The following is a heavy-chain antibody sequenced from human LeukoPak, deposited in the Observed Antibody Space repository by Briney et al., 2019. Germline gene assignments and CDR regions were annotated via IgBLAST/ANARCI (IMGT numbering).Heavy chain of an antibody. Sequence: GGSLRLSCTASRFTVSANYMSWVRQAPGKGLEWVSAISGSASSTYYADSVKGRFTISRDNSKNSLYLQMNSLRTEDTALYYCAKGSGQYYDILTDGPLDYWGQGTLVTVSS. V-gene: IGHV3-23*01. D-gene: IGHD3-9*01. CDR1: RFTVSANY. J-gene: IGHJ4*02. CDR2: ISGSASST. CDR3: AKGSGQYYDILTDGPLDY.